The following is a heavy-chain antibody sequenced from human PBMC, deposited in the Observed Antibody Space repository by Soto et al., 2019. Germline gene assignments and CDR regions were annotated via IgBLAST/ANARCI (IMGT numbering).Heavy chain of an antibody. CDR1: GYSISAYY. Sequence: QVQLVQSGTEVKKPGASVKVSCQASGYSISAYYIHWVRQAPGQGLEWMGWIDPKNGGTVSAQKFQGRLTMTRDTSISTVYMDLSGLKSYDTALYYCGRDDYGIFPYWGQGSLVTVSS. CDR3: GRDDYGIFPY. V-gene: IGHV1-2*02. J-gene: IGHJ4*02. D-gene: IGHD3-10*01. CDR2: IDPKNGGT.